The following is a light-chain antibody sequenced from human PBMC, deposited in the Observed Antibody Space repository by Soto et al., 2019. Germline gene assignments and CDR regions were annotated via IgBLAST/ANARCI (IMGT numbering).Light chain of an antibody. CDR2: DVT. Sequence: QSVLTQPASVSGSPGQSIAISCTGTSGDVGAYNYVSWYQQHPGKVPKLVIYDVTNRPSGVSDRFSGSKSGNTASLTISGLQTEDEADYYCSSYTSNTTPYVFGTGTKLTVL. V-gene: IGLV2-14*01. CDR1: SGDVGAYNY. J-gene: IGLJ1*01. CDR3: SSYTSNTTPYV.